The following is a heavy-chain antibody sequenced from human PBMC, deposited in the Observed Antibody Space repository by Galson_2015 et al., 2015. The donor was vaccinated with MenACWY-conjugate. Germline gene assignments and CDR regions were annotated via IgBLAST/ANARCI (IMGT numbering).Heavy chain of an antibody. CDR1: GFTFSIYS. Sequence: SIRLSTSAAGFTFSIYSMNWVRQAPGKGLGWVSYVSARSTAIYYADSVKGRFTISSDNAKNSLYLQMNSLRAEDTAVYYCTRGYCDGGNCSGLPHQAMDVWGQGTTVTVSS. CDR3: TRGYCDGGNCSGLPHQAMDV. D-gene: IGHD2-15*01. J-gene: IGHJ6*02. CDR2: VSARSTAI. V-gene: IGHV3-48*04.